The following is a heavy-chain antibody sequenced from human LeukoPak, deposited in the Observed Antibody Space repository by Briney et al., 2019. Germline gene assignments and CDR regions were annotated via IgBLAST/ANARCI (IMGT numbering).Heavy chain of an antibody. CDR2: IYYSGST. CDR1: GGSISSYY. D-gene: IGHD5-18*01. CDR3: ARLREDTAEADAFDI. V-gene: IGHV4-59*08. J-gene: IGHJ3*02. Sequence: SETLSLTCSVSGGSISSYYWSWIRQPPGKGLEWIGYIYYSGSTNYNPSLKSRVTISVDTSKNQFSLKLSSVTAADTAVYYCARLREDTAEADAFDIWGQGTMVTVSS.